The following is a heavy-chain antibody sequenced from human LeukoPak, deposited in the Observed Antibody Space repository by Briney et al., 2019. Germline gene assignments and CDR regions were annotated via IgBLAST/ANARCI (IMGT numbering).Heavy chain of an antibody. CDR2: ISYDGSNK. D-gene: IGHD6-13*01. CDR1: GFTFSSYA. Sequence: GGSLRLSCAASGFTFSSYAMHWVRQAPGKGLEWVAVISYDGSNKYYADSVKGRFTISRDNSKNTLYLQMNSLRAEDTAVYYCRSWSDAFDIWGQGTMVTVSS. V-gene: IGHV3-30*04. CDR3: RSWSDAFDI. J-gene: IGHJ3*02.